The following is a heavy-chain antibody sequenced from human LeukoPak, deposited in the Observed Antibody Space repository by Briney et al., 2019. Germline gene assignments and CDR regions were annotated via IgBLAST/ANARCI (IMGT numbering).Heavy chain of an antibody. CDR3: AKEDGGSADY. V-gene: IGHV3-23*01. Sequence: GGSLRLSCAASGFTFDDYGMSWVRQAPGKGLEWLSGINTNGGSTYYADSVKGRFTTSRDNSKNTLYLQMRSLRIEDTAIYYCAKEDGGSADYWGQGTLVTVSS. J-gene: IGHJ4*02. CDR2: INTNGGST. CDR1: GFTFDDYG. D-gene: IGHD1-26*01.